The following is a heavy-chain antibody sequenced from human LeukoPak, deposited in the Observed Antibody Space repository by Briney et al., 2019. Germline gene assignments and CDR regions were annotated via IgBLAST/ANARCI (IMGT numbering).Heavy chain of an antibody. J-gene: IGHJ6*02. V-gene: IGHV1-18*01. CDR1: GYTFTSYG. CDR2: ISAYNGNT. D-gene: IGHD5-18*01. CDR3: ARVDSYGLTRARVYYYGMDV. Sequence: ASVKVSCKASGYTFTSYGISWVRQAPGQGLEWMGWISAYNGNTNYAQKLQGRVTMTTDTSTSTAYVELRSLRSDDTAVYYCARVDSYGLTRARVYYYGMDVWGQGTTVTVSS.